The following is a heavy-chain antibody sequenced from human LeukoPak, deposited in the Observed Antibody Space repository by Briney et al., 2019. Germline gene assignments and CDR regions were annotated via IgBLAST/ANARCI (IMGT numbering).Heavy chain of an antibody. J-gene: IGHJ5*02. Sequence: EASVKVSCKASGYTFTSYDINWVRQATGQGLEWMGWMNPNSGNTGYAQKFQGRVTITADKSTSTAYMELSSLRSEDTAVYYCATQQTRDPWFDPWGQGTLVTVSS. CDR2: MNPNSGNT. D-gene: IGHD1-7*01. CDR1: GYTFTSYD. V-gene: IGHV1-8*01. CDR3: ATQQTRDPWFDP.